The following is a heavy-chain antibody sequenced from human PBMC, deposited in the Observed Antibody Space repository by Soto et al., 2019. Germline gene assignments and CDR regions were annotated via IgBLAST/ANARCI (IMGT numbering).Heavy chain of an antibody. CDR3: VRERTVFGVAPGGGVDV. V-gene: IGHV4-30-2*01. Sequence: SQTLSLTCAVSGGSISTSDYTWSWIRQTPGRGLEWIGSVYHSGATHYMPSLKNRLTMSLDKSKNQFSLDLTSVTAADTAVYYCVRERTVFGVAPGGGVDVWGQGTTVTVSS. CDR1: GGSISTSDYT. D-gene: IGHD3-3*01. CDR2: VYHSGAT. J-gene: IGHJ6*02.